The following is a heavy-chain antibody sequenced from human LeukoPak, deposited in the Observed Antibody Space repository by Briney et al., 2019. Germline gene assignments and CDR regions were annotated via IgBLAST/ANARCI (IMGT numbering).Heavy chain of an antibody. CDR2: NSDNT. Sequence: GGSLRLSCTVSGFTVSSNSMSWVRQAPGKGLEWVSFNSDNTHYSDSMKGRFTISRDNSKNTLYLQMNSLRAEDTAVYYCARRAGAYSHPYDYWGQGTLVTVSS. D-gene: IGHD4/OR15-4a*01. V-gene: IGHV3-53*01. CDR1: GFTVSSNS. CDR3: ARRAGAYSHPYDY. J-gene: IGHJ4*02.